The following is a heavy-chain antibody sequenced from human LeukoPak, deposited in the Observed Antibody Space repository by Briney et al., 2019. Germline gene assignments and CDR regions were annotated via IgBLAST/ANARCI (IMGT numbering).Heavy chain of an antibody. Sequence: ASVKVSCKVSGYTLTEFAIHWVRQAPGKGLEWMGGFDPEDGERIYAQKFQGRVTMTEDTSTDTSYMELSSLRSEDTAVYYCARGPKAYYFDSSGYVFDYWGQGTLVTVSS. CDR3: ARGPKAYYFDSSGYVFDY. J-gene: IGHJ4*02. CDR2: FDPEDGER. D-gene: IGHD3-22*01. CDR1: GYTLTEFA. V-gene: IGHV1-24*01.